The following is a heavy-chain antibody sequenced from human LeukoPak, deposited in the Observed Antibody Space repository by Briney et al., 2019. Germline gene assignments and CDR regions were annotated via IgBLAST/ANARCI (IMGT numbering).Heavy chain of an antibody. CDR3: ARGPRSTLRFLEWPFGAFDI. D-gene: IGHD3-3*01. Sequence: SETLSLTCTVSGGSISSGSYYWSWIRQPAGKGLEWIGYIYYSGSTNYNPSLKSRVTISVDTSKNQFSLKLSSVTAADTAVYYCARGPRSTLRFLEWPFGAFDIWGQGTMVTVSS. CDR1: GGSISSGSYY. J-gene: IGHJ3*02. V-gene: IGHV4-61*10. CDR2: IYYSGST.